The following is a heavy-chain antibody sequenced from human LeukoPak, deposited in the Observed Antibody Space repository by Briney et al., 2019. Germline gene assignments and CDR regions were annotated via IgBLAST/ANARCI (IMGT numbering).Heavy chain of an antibody. CDR1: GFTFDDYA. D-gene: IGHD3-10*01. CDR2: IAWNTGNT. CDR3: AKDMNSYGSGSSYNPWGPFDS. V-gene: IGHV3-9*01. J-gene: IGHJ4*02. Sequence: GRSLRLSCAASGFTFDDYAMHGVRQAPGKGLEWVSGIAWNTGNTGYADSVKGRFTISRDNAENFLYLQMNSLRAEDTALYYCAKDMNSYGSGSSYNPWGPFDSWGQGTLVTVSS.